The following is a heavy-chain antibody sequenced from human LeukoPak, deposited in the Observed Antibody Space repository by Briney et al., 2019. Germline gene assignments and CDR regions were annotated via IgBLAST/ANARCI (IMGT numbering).Heavy chain of an antibody. Sequence: ASVKVSCKASGGNFKSFVFSWVRQAPGQGLEWMGRIIPMIKKTNSAQKFRGRVAISADMSTTTVYMELSSLTSEDTATYYCARDGGADASGYDVWRQGTSVSVSS. CDR2: IIPMIKKT. V-gene: IGHV1-69*04. CDR3: ARDGGADASGYDV. J-gene: IGHJ3*01. D-gene: IGHD5-12*01. CDR1: GGNFKSFV.